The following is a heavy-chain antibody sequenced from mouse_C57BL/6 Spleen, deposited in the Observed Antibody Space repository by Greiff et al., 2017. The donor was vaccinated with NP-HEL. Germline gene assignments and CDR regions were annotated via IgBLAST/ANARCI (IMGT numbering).Heavy chain of an antibody. CDR3: ARYSGYYLGYFDV. CDR2: IYPRDGST. V-gene: IGHV1-78*01. CDR1: GYTFTDHT. Sequence: VQLQQSDAELVKPGASVKISCKVSGYTFTDHTIHWMKQRPEQGLEWIGYIYPRDGSTKYNEKFKGKATLTADKSSSTAYMQLNSLTAEDSAVYFCARYSGYYLGYFDVWGTGTTVTVSS. J-gene: IGHJ1*03. D-gene: IGHD2-3*01.